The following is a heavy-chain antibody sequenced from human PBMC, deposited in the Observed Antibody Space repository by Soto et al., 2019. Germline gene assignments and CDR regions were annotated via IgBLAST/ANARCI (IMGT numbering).Heavy chain of an antibody. CDR1: GYTFTSYY. Sequence: ASVKVSCKASGYTFTSYYMHWLRQAPGQGLEWMGIINPSGGSTSYAQKFQGRVTMTRDTSTSTVYMELSSLRSEDTAVYYCARDSGNTAMVPDWGQGTLVTVSS. CDR2: INPSGGST. V-gene: IGHV1-46*01. D-gene: IGHD5-18*01. CDR3: ARDSGNTAMVPD. J-gene: IGHJ4*02.